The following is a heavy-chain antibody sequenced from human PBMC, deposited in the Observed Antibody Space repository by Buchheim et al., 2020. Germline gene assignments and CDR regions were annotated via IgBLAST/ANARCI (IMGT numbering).Heavy chain of an antibody. CDR3: ATFVYSSTVANVWGFGP. CDR1: GFTFSSYS. D-gene: IGHD6-13*01. Sequence: EVQMVESGGGLVQPGGSLRLSCAASGFTFSSYSMNWVRQAPGKGLEWVSYISIYSSTIYYADSVKGRFTISRDNSKNTLYLQLNNLRAGDTALYYCATFVYSSTVANVWGFGPWGQGTL. V-gene: IGHV3-48*01. CDR2: ISIYSSTI. J-gene: IGHJ5*02.